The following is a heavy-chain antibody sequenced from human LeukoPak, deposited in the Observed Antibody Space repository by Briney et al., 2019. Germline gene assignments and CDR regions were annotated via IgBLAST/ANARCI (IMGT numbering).Heavy chain of an antibody. V-gene: IGHV4-59*01. Sequence: SETLSLTCTVSGGSISSYYWSWLRQPPGKGLVWIGYIYYSGSTNYNPSLKSRVTLSVDTSKNQFSLKLSSVTAADTAVYYCAALGGVIDYWGQGTLVTVSS. CDR2: IYYSGST. J-gene: IGHJ4*02. D-gene: IGHD4-23*01. CDR3: AALGGVIDY. CDR1: GGSISSYY.